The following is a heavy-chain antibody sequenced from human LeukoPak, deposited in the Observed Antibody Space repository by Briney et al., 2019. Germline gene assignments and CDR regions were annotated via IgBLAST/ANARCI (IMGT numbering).Heavy chain of an antibody. CDR3: AKRPQLWFGESPPPENPYDY. CDR1: GFTFSSYW. V-gene: IGHV3-74*01. D-gene: IGHD3-10*01. CDR2: INTDGSST. Sequence: GGSLRLSCAASGFTFSSYWMHWVRQAPGKGLGWVSRINTDGSSTSYADSVKGRFTISRDNAKNSLYLQMNSLRAEDTAVYYCAKRPQLWFGESPPPENPYDYWGQGTLVTVTS. J-gene: IGHJ4*02.